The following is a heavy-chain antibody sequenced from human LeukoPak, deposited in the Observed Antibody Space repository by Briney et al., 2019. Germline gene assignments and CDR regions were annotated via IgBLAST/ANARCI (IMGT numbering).Heavy chain of an antibody. J-gene: IGHJ4*02. CDR1: GFTFNNFA. CDR2: ISGSGSST. Sequence: GGSLRLSCAASGFTFNNFAMSWVRQAPGRELEWVSTISGSGSSTYYADSVEGRLTTSRDNSKNTLYLQMNSLRAEDTAVYYCAKDRGYIYDTLDYWGQGTLVTVSS. CDR3: AKDRGYIYDTLDY. V-gene: IGHV3-23*01. D-gene: IGHD5-18*01.